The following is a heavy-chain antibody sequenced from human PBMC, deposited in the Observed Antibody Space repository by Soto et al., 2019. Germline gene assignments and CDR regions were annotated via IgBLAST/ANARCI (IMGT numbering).Heavy chain of an antibody. CDR2: IKQDGSEK. J-gene: IGHJ5*02. CDR1: GFTFSSYW. V-gene: IGHV3-7*03. Sequence: PGGSLRLSCAASGFTFSSYWMSWVRQAPGKGLEWVANIKQDGSEKYYVDSVKGRFTISRDNAKNSLYLQMNSLRAEDTAVYYCARDRGGWGFFKIRQGNWFDPWGQGTLVTVPQ. CDR3: ARDRGGWGFFKIRQGNWFDP. D-gene: IGHD3-10*01.